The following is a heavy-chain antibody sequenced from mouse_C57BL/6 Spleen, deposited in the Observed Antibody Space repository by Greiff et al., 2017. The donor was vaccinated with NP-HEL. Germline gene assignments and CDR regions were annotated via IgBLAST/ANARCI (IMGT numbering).Heavy chain of an antibody. CDR1: GYTFTDYY. D-gene: IGHD2-4*01. J-gene: IGHJ4*01. V-gene: IGHV1-26*01. CDR3: ARLLYDYDDYAMDY. Sequence: VQLQQSGPELVKPGASVKISCKASGYTFTDYYMNWVKQSHGKSLEWIGDINPNNGGTSYNQKFKGKATLTVDKSSSTAYMELRSLTSEDSAVYYCARLLYDYDDYAMDYWGQGTSVTVSS. CDR2: INPNNGGT.